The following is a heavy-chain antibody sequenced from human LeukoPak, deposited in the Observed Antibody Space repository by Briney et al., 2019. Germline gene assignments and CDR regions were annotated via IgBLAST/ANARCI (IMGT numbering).Heavy chain of an antibody. CDR3: ARVLHSGWPSPYYYYYGMDV. CDR2: IYYSGST. J-gene: IGHJ6*04. D-gene: IGHD6-19*01. Sequence: SETLSLTCTVSGGSISSYYWSWIRQPPGKGLEWIGYIYYSGSTNYNPSLKSRVTISVDTSKNQFSLKLSSVTAADTAVYYCARVLHSGWPSPYYYYYGMDVWGKGTTVTVSS. V-gene: IGHV4-59*01. CDR1: GGSISSYY.